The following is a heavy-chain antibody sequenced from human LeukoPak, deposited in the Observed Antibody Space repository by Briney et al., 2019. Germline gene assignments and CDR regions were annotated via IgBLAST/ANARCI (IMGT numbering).Heavy chain of an antibody. CDR1: GYVFTSYW. Sequence: GESLKISCKGSGYVFTSYWIGWVRQRPGKGLEWMGIIYPGYSDTRYSPSFQGQVTISADKSISTAYLQCRSLKASDTAMYYCARSAGYCSSTSCYTGVGYFDYWGQGTLVTVSS. V-gene: IGHV5-51*01. CDR3: ARSAGYCSSTSCYTGVGYFDY. J-gene: IGHJ4*02. D-gene: IGHD2-2*02. CDR2: IYPGYSDT.